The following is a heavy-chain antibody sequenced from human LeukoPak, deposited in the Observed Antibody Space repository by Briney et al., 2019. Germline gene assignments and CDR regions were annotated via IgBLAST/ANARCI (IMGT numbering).Heavy chain of an antibody. CDR1: GFTFSSYS. CDR2: ISSSSSYI. Sequence: GGSLRLSCAASGFTFSSYSVNWVRQAPGKGLEWVSSISSSSSYIYYADSVKGRFTISRDNAKNSLYLQMNSLRAEDTAVYYCARGIGSGWVDYWGQGTLVTVSS. D-gene: IGHD6-19*01. CDR3: ARGIGSGWVDY. V-gene: IGHV3-21*01. J-gene: IGHJ4*02.